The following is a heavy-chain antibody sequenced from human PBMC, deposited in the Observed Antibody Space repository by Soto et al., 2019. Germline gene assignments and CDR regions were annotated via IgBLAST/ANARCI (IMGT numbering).Heavy chain of an antibody. CDR1: GASISSGRYY. CDR2: IHTTGIT. Sequence: QLQLHESGPGLVKPLETLSLTCTVSGASISSGRYYWAWIRQPPGKGLEWVATIHTTGITYYKPSLESRIALSIDTSKNHFSLRLTSVTAADTAVYYCARHLPSLRIDALDVWGQGTSVTVSS. CDR3: ARHLPSLRIDALDV. J-gene: IGHJ6*02. D-gene: IGHD2-15*01. V-gene: IGHV4-39*01.